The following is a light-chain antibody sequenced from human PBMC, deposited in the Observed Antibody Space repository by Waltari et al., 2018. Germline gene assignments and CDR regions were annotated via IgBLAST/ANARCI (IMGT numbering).Light chain of an antibody. J-gene: IGKJ1*01. CDR1: QSISSW. CDR2: DVS. CDR3: HQYNSYPWT. Sequence: DIQMTQSPSMLSASVGDRVTITCRASQSISSWLAWYQQKPGKAPKLLIYDVSSLESGVPSRFSGSGSGTEFTLTISSLQPDDFATYYCHQYNSYPWTFGQGTKVEIK. V-gene: IGKV1-5*01.